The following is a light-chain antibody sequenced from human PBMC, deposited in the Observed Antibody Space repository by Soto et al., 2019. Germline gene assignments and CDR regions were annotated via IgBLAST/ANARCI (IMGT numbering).Light chain of an antibody. CDR1: SSNIGSNT. Sequence: QSVLTQPPSASGTPGQRVTISCSGSSSNIGSNTVDWYQQLPGTAPKLLIYTNNQRPSVVPDRFSGSKSGTSASLAISGLLSEDEADYYCAAWDDSLNGVVFGGGTKRTVL. CDR3: AAWDDSLNGVV. V-gene: IGLV1-44*01. CDR2: TNN. J-gene: IGLJ2*01.